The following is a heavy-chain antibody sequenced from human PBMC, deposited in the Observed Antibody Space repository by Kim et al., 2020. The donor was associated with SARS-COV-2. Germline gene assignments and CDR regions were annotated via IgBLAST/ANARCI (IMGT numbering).Heavy chain of an antibody. D-gene: IGHD6-13*01. CDR1: GFTFSSYE. CDR2: ISSSGSTI. Sequence: GGSLRLSCAASGFTFSSYEMNWVRQAPGKGLEWVSYISSSGSTIYYADSVKGRFTISRDNAKNSLYLQMNSLRAEDTAVHYCARDPYSSSYNYYGMDVWGQGTTVTVSS. CDR3: ARDPYSSSYNYYGMDV. V-gene: IGHV3-48*03. J-gene: IGHJ6*02.